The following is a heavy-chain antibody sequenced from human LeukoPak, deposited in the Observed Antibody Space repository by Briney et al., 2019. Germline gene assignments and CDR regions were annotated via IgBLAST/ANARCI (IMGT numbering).Heavy chain of an antibody. CDR3: ARVTDYYYYYGMDV. J-gene: IGHJ6*02. CDR1: GYTFTGYY. CDR2: INPNSGGT. D-gene: IGHD1-20*01. V-gene: IGHV1-2*06. Sequence: ASVKVSCTASGYTFTGYYMHWVRQAPGQGLEWMGRINPNSGGTNYAQKFQGRVTMTRDTSISTAYMELSRLRSDDTAVYYCARVTDYYYYYGMDVWGQGTTVTVSS.